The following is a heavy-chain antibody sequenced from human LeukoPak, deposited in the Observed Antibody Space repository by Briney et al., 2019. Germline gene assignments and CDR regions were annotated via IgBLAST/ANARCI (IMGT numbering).Heavy chain of an antibody. D-gene: IGHD3-10*01. CDR2: ISFHGTDS. V-gene: IGHV3-30*04. CDR3: VKDLMRDIWFGGS. J-gene: IGHJ5*02. Sequence: GTSLRLSCAASGFTFISYAIHWVRQAPGKGLEWVAVISFHGTDSFYADSVKGRFTISRDNSNNILYLQMNNLRAEDTAVYYCVKDLMRDIWFGGSWGQGTLVTVSS. CDR1: GFTFISYA.